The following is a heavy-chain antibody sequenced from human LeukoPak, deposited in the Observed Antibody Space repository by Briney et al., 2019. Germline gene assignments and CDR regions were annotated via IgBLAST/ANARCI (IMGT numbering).Heavy chain of an antibody. CDR3: ANSGGFGEFPFDY. J-gene: IGHJ4*02. Sequence: SETLSLTCTVSGASMNTYYWSWIRQPPGKGLEWIGYIYYSGTTNYNPSLKSRVTISVDTSKNHFSLKLSSVTAADTAVYYCANSGGFGEFPFDYWGQGTLVTGSS. D-gene: IGHD3-10*01. CDR2: IYYSGTT. V-gene: IGHV4-59*12. CDR1: GASMNTYY.